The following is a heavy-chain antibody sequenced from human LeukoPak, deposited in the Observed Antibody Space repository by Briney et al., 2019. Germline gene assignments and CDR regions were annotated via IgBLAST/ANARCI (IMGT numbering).Heavy chain of an antibody. Sequence: SEILSLTCTVSGGSISSYYWSWIRQPPGKGLEWIGYIYYSGSTNYNPSLKSRVTISVDTSKNQFSLKLSSVTAADTAVYYCARGQAAGNYWGQGTMVTVSS. CDR3: ARGQAAGNY. D-gene: IGHD6-13*01. CDR2: IYYSGST. V-gene: IGHV4-59*01. J-gene: IGHJ4*02. CDR1: GGSISSYY.